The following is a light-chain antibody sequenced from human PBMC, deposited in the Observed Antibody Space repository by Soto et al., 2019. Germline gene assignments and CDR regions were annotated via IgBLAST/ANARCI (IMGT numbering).Light chain of an antibody. CDR1: QSLLHSNGYNY. CDR3: QQYNTWPPIT. V-gene: IGKV2-28*01. Sequence: DIVMTQSPLSLPVTPGEPASISCRSSQSLLHSNGYNYLDWCLQKPGQSPQLLIYLGSNRASGVPDRFSGSGSGTDFTLTISSLQSEDFAVYYCQQYNTWPPITFGQGTRLEIK. J-gene: IGKJ5*01. CDR2: LGS.